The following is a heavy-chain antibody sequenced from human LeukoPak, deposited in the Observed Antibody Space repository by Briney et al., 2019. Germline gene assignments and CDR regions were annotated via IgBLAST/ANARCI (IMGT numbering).Heavy chain of an antibody. V-gene: IGHV4-30-4*01. CDR1: GGSISSGDYY. CDR3: ARGAFGELRDNWFDP. D-gene: IGHD3-10*01. Sequence: PSETLSLTCTVSGGSISSGDYYWRWIRQPPGKGLEWIGYIYYSGSTYYNPSLKSRVTISVDTSKNQFSLKLSSVTAADTAVYYCARGAFGELRDNWFDPWGQGTLVTVSS. CDR2: IYYSGST. J-gene: IGHJ5*02.